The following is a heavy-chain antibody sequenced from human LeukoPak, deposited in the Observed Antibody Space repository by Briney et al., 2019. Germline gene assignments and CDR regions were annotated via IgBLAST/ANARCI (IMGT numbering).Heavy chain of an antibody. D-gene: IGHD3-22*01. CDR2: ISGSGGST. CDR3: AKGYYYDSSGYYNY. CDR1: GFTFSSYA. J-gene: IGHJ4*02. Sequence: GGSLRLSCAASGFTFSSYAMSWVRQAPGKGLEWVSAISGSGGSTYYADSVKGRFTISRDNSKNTLYLQMNSLRAEDTAVYYCAKGYYYDSSGYYNYWGQGTLVTVSS. V-gene: IGHV3-23*01.